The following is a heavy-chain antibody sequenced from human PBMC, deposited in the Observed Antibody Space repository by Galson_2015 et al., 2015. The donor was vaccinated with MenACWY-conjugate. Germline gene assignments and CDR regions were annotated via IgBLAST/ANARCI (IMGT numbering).Heavy chain of an antibody. D-gene: IGHD6-6*01. CDR3: ARYGAARQYYYYYGMDV. Sequence: SVKVSCKASGGTFSSYAISWVRQAPGQGLEWMRGIIPIFGTANYAQKFQGRVTITADESTSTAYMELSSLRSEDTAVYYCARYGAARQYYYYYGMDVWGQGTTVTVSS. CDR2: IIPIFGTA. CDR1: GGTFSSYA. J-gene: IGHJ6*02. V-gene: IGHV1-69*13.